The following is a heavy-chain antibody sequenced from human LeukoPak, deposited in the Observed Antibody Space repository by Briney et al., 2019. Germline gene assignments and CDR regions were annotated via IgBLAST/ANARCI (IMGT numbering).Heavy chain of an antibody. CDR2: INPNSGGT. D-gene: IGHD5-12*01. J-gene: IGHJ3*01. V-gene: IGHV1-2*02. CDR1: GYTFTGYY. CDR3: ARAYSGYDKWAFDV. Sequence: ASVKVSCKASGYTFTGYYMHWVRQAPGQGLEWMGWINPNSGGTNYAQKFQGRVTMTRDTSISTAYMELSRLRSDDTAVYYCARAYSGYDKWAFDVWGQGTMVTVSS.